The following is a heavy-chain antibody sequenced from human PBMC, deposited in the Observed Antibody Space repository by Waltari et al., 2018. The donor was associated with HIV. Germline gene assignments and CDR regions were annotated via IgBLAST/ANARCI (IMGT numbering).Heavy chain of an antibody. CDR2: IYSGGSR. CDR3: ARDPRSSGYYGMDV. J-gene: IGHJ6*02. D-gene: IGHD1-26*01. V-gene: IGHV3-53*01. Sequence: EVPLVEHGGGLIAPGASLRLSCPAAGFTLSRNYMTWVRQAPGKGREWVSVIYSGGSRYYADAVKGRFTISRDNSKNTLSLHRNSLGPEDTSVYYCARDPRSSGYYGMDVWGQGTTVTVSS. CDR1: GFTLSRNY.